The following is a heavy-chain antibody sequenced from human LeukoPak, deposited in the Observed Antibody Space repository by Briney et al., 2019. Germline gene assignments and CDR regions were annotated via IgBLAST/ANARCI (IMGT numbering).Heavy chain of an antibody. D-gene: IGHD6-19*01. CDR3: ATLLVAGIGEYYFDY. J-gene: IGHJ4*02. CDR1: GYTLTELS. Sequence: GASVKVSCKVSGYTLTELSMHWVRQAPGKGLEWTGGFDPEDGETIHAQKFQGRVTMTEDTSTDTAYMELSSLRSEDTAVYYCATLLVAGIGEYYFDYWGQGTLVTVSS. CDR2: FDPEDGET. V-gene: IGHV1-24*01.